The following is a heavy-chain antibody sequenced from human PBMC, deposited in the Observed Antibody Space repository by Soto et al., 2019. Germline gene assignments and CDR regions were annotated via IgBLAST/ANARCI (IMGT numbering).Heavy chain of an antibody. CDR1: GDSISTYN. V-gene: IGHV4-59*01. J-gene: IGHJ5*02. D-gene: IGHD5-12*01. Sequence: QGQLQESGPGLVKPSETLSLTCTVSGDSISTYNWGWIRPPPGKGLEWIGCIYYSGVTNYNPYLKSRVTISVDTPKNHLSLKLSSVTAADTAVYYCARVAADIASWLDPWGQGTLVTVSS. CDR2: IYYSGVT. CDR3: ARVAADIASWLDP.